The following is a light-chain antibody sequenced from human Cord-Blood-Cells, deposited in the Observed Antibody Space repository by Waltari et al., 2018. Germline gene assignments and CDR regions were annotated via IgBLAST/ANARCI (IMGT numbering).Light chain of an antibody. Sequence: NFMLTQPHSVSESPGKTVTIPCTRSSGRIASNYVQWYQQRPGSSPTTVIYEDNQRPSGVPDRFSGSIDSSSNSASLTISGLKTEDEADYYCQSYDSSNQVFGGGTKLTVL. CDR1: SGRIASNY. V-gene: IGLV6-57*01. CDR2: EDN. CDR3: QSYDSSNQV. J-gene: IGLJ3*02.